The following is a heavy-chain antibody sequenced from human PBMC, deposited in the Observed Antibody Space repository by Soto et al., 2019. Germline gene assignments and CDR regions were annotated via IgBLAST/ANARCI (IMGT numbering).Heavy chain of an antibody. CDR2: ISAYNGNT. D-gene: IGHD6-19*01. V-gene: IGHV1-18*01. CDR1: GYTFTTYG. J-gene: IGHJ6*02. Sequence: QVQLVQSGAEVKKPGTSVKVSCKASGYTFTTYGISWVRQAPGQGLEWMGWISAYNGNTNYAQKIQGRVTMTTDTSTSTAYTELRSLRSDDTAVYYCARQQWLYYYYGMDVWGQGTTVTVSS. CDR3: ARQQWLYYYYGMDV.